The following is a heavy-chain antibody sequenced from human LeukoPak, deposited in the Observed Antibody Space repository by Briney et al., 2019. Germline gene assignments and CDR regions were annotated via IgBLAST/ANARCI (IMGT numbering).Heavy chain of an antibody. CDR1: GGSISSRSDY. D-gene: IGHD4-23*01. J-gene: IGHJ6*03. CDR2: LDSSGST. V-gene: IGHV4-39*01. CDR3: SRSHDYGGLYFYYYMDV. Sequence: PSETLSLTCTVSGGSISSRSDYWGWIRQTPGKGLEWIGNLDSSGSTYYNPSLKSRVTISVGTSKNQFSLNLRSVTAPDTAIYFCSRSHDYGGLYFYYYMDVWGKGTTVTVSS.